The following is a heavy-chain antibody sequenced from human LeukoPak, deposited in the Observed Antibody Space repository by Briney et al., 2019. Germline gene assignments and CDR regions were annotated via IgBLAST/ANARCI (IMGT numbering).Heavy chain of an antibody. J-gene: IGHJ4*02. Sequence: GRSLRLSCAASGFTFSSYAMHWVRQAPGKGLEWVAVISYDGSNKYYADSVKGRFTISRDNSKNTLYLQMNSLRAEDTAVYYCARDLWDTPPFGYWGQGTLVTVSS. CDR2: ISYDGSNK. V-gene: IGHV3-30-3*01. D-gene: IGHD5-18*01. CDR1: GFTFSSYA. CDR3: ARDLWDTPPFGY.